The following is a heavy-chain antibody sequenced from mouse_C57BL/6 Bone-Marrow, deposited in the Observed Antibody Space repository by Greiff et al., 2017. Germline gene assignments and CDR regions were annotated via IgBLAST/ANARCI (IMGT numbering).Heavy chain of an antibody. CDR1: GYAFTNYL. Sequence: QVQLQQSGAELVRPGTSVKVSCKASGYAFTNYLIEWVKQRPGQGLEWIGVINPGSGGTNYNEKFKGKATLTADKSSSTAYMQLSSLTSEDSAVYFCAREYNHYFDYWGQGTTLTVSS. D-gene: IGHD5-1*01. CDR2: INPGSGGT. CDR3: AREYNHYFDY. J-gene: IGHJ2*01. V-gene: IGHV1-54*01.